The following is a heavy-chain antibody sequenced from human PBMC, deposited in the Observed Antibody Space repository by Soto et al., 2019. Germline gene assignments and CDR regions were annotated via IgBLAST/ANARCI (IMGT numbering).Heavy chain of an antibody. Sequence: SETLSLTCSVSGYFISSGYYWGWIRQPPGKGLEWIGSIYHSGDTYFNPSPKSRVTISVDTSKNQFSLELSSVTATDTAVYYCARALGNYGLDYWGQGTLVTVSS. CDR2: IYHSGDT. CDR3: ARALGNYGLDY. J-gene: IGHJ4*02. V-gene: IGHV4-38-2*02. D-gene: IGHD1-7*01. CDR1: GYFISSGYY.